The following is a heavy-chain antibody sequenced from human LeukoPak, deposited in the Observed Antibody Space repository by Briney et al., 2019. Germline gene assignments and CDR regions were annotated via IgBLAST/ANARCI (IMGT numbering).Heavy chain of an antibody. J-gene: IGHJ4*02. CDR1: GFSFSTYW. V-gene: IGHV3-74*01. D-gene: IGHD1-20*01. CDR3: ARDMYYNSVGY. Sequence: PGGSLRLSCAASGFSFSTYWMHWVRQAPGKGLVWVSRISDDGRTINYADSVKGRFTISRDNAKNTLYLQMSSLRAEDTAVYYCARDMYYNSVGYWGQGTLVTVSS. CDR2: ISDDGRTI.